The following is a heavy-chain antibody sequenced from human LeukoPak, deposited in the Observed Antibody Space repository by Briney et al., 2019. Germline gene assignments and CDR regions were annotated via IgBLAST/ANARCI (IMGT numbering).Heavy chain of an antibody. CDR1: GFTFSDAW. Sequence: GGSLRLSCAASGFTFSDAWMSWVRQAPGKGLEWLGRIKSRTEGGTTQYAAPVKGRFTISRDDSKETVYLQMNSLTTEDTAVYYCTRAAVAGTVHDYWGQGTLVTVSS. J-gene: IGHJ4*02. CDR2: IKSRTEGGTT. V-gene: IGHV3-15*01. D-gene: IGHD6-19*01. CDR3: TRAAVAGTVHDY.